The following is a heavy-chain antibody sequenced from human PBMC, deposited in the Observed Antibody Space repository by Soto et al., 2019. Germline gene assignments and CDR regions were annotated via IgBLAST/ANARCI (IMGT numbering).Heavy chain of an antibody. CDR1: GYFFTSYY. D-gene: IGHD2-15*01. CDR3: ARESMGGSSFIREYFDY. Sequence: QAQLVQSGAEVKKPGASVKVSCKASGYFFTSYYIHWVRQAPGQSLQWMGWINPNGGNTHYVQKFQGRLTLTRHTSVSTVYMDLNSLTSDATAIYYCARESMGGSSFIREYFDYWGQGTLVAVAS. J-gene: IGHJ4*02. V-gene: IGHV1-2*02. CDR2: INPNGGNT.